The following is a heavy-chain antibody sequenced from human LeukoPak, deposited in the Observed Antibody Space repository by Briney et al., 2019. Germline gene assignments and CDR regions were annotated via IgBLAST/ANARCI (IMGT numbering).Heavy chain of an antibody. J-gene: IGHJ4*02. CDR1: GGSISSSSYY. V-gene: IGHV4-39*01. CDR2: IHYSGST. Sequence: SETLSLTCTVSGGSISSSSYYWGWIRQPPGKGLDWIGSIHYSGSTYYNPSLKSRVTISVDTSKNQFSLSLSSVTAADTAVYYCARGSPYEHWGQGTLVTVSS. CDR3: ARGSPYEH. D-gene: IGHD5-12*01.